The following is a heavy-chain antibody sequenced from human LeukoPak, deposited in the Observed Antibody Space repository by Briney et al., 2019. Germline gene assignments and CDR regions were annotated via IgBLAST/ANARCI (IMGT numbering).Heavy chain of an antibody. CDR3: ARVYCSSTSCYYFDY. D-gene: IGHD2-2*01. J-gene: IGHJ4*02. Sequence: SETLSLTCAVSGGSISSGGYSWSWIRQPPGKGLEWIGYIYHSGSTYYNPSLKSRVTISADRSKNQFSLKLSSVTAADTAVYYCARVYCSSTSCYYFDYWGQGTLVTVSS. V-gene: IGHV4-30-2*01. CDR1: GGSISSGGYS. CDR2: IYHSGST.